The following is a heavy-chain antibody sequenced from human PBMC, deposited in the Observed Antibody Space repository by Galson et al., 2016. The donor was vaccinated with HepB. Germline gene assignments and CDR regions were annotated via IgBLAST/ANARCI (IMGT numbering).Heavy chain of an antibody. D-gene: IGHD2-21*02. CDR2: INHSGDT. V-gene: IGHV4-34*01. CDR1: GGSFNAYY. J-gene: IGHJ5*02. CDR3: AGVVVTATNWFDP. Sequence: SETLSLTCGVDGGSFNAYYWSWIRQPPGKGLEWIGEINHSGDTKYNPSLKSRVTLSVDTSKNQFSLESTSMTAADTAVYYCAGVVVTATNWFDPWGQGTLVTVSS.